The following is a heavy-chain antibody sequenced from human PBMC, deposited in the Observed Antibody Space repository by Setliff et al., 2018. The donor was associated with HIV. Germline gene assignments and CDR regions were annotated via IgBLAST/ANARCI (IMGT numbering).Heavy chain of an antibody. Sequence: ASVKVSCKASEYTFTDYFIHWVRQAPGQGLEWMGWISPNNGATKISQKFRGSVTMTRDRSINTAYMEFTGLTSDDTAVYYCAKTFWYGARDGFDVWGQGTVVTVSS. V-gene: IGHV1-2*02. CDR1: EYTFTDYF. J-gene: IGHJ3*01. CDR3: AKTFWYGARDGFDV. CDR2: ISPNNGAT. D-gene: IGHD3-10*01.